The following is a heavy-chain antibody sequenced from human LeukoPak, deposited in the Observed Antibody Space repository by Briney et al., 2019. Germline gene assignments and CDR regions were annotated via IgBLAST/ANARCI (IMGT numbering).Heavy chain of an antibody. V-gene: IGHV3-53*01. CDR2: IYSGGST. J-gene: IGHJ4*02. CDR1: GFTLSSNY. D-gene: IGHD6-19*01. CDR3: ARERDSSGFETY. Sequence: QSGGSLRLSCAVSGFTLSSNYMSWVRQAPGKGLEWVSVIYSGGSTYYADSVKGRFTISRDNSKNTLYLQMNSLRAEDTAVYYCARERDSSGFETYWGQGTLVTVSS.